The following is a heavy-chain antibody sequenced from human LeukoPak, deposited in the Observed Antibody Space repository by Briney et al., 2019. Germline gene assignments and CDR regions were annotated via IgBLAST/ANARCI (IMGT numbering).Heavy chain of an antibody. CDR1: GGSISSFY. J-gene: IGHJ4*02. CDR3: ARGGGVPAACDY. V-gene: IGHV4-59*01. D-gene: IGHD2-2*01. CDR2: VYSSGST. Sequence: SETLSLTCTVSGGSISSFYWNWIRQPPGKGLEWIGSVYSSGSTNYNPSLKSRVTTSVDTSKNQFSLKLSSVTAADTAVYYCARGGGVPAACDYWGQGTLVTVSS.